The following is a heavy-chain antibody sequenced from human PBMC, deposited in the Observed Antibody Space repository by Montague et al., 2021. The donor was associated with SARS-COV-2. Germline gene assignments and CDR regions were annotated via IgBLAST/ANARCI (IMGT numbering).Heavy chain of an antibody. Sequence: SETLSLTCAVSGASVTSISWCCWFRQPPARGLLWFVEIHYTGITNFYPPSRSRLSTALDTSKNHLSLTLLSVIAAGTAIYYCTSHPVFQQLYSWGQGTLVSVSS. CDR3: TSHPVFQQLYS. CDR2: IHYTGIT. V-gene: IGHV4-4*02. CDR1: GASVTSISW. D-gene: IGHD6-13*01. J-gene: IGHJ4*02.